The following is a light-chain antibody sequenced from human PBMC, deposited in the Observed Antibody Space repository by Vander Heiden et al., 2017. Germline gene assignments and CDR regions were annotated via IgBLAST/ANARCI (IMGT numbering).Light chain of an antibody. V-gene: IGLV1-40*01. CDR1: SSNIGAGYD. Sequence: QSVLTQPPSVSGAPGQRVTISCTGSSSNIGAGYDVHWYQQLPGTAPKLPIYGTPNRPSGVPDRFSGSKSGTSASLAITGLQAEDEADYYCQSYDSSLSGSKVFGGGTKLTVL. J-gene: IGLJ2*01. CDR2: GTP. CDR3: QSYDSSLSGSKV.